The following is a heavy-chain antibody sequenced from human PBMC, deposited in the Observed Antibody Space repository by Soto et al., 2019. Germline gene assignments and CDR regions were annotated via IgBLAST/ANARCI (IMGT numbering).Heavy chain of an antibody. V-gene: IGHV1-69*12. CDR2: ITPLFGTP. CDR3: AQTLGLAVSGPGRFDL. D-gene: IGHD6-19*01. J-gene: IGHJ2*01. CDR1: GGTFSRYA. Sequence: QVQLVQSGAEVKKPASSVKVSCKASGGTFSRYAISWVRQAPGQGLEWLGGITPLFGTPNYAQSFQGRLTITADESTSTVYMELRSLRSEDTGVYYCAQTLGLAVSGPGRFDLLGRGTLVTVTS.